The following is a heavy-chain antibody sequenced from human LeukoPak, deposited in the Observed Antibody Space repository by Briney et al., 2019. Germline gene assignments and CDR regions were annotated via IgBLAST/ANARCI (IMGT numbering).Heavy chain of an antibody. CDR1: GFTFSRYA. CDR2: ISTGGDNK. Sequence: GGSLRLSCAASGFTFSRYAMNWVRQAPGKGLEWVSYISTGGDNKFYADSLKGRFTVSRDNAKNSLFLQMDSLRAEDTAVYYCARDDAMGATIDYWGQGTLVTVSS. D-gene: IGHD1-26*01. J-gene: IGHJ4*02. V-gene: IGHV3-21*01. CDR3: ARDDAMGATIDY.